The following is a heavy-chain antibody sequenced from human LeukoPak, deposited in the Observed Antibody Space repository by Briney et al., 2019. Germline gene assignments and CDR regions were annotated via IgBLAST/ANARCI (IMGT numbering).Heavy chain of an antibody. D-gene: IGHD3-22*01. Sequence: AGGSLRLSCAASGFTFSSYAMSWVRQAPGKGLEWVSAISGSGGSTYYADSVKGRFTISRDNSKDTLYLQMNSLRAEDTAVYYCAKAPYYYDSSGYEDYWGQGTLVTVSS. CDR3: AKAPYYYDSSGYEDY. J-gene: IGHJ4*02. V-gene: IGHV3-23*01. CDR2: ISGSGGST. CDR1: GFTFSSYA.